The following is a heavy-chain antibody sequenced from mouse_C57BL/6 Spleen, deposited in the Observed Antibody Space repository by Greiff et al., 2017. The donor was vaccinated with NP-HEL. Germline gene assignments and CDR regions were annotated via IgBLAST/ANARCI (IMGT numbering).Heavy chain of an antibody. CDR1: GYTFTDYY. CDR2: INPYNGGT. D-gene: IGHD3-3*01. Sequence: EVQLQQSGPVLVKPGASVKMSCKASGYTFTDYYMNWVKQSHGKSLEWIGVINPYNGGTSYNQKFKGKATLTVDTSSSTAYMELNSLTSEDSAVYYCAREGWAGTGRCAYWGQGTLVTVSA. CDR3: AREGWAGTGRCAY. J-gene: IGHJ3*01. V-gene: IGHV1-19*01.